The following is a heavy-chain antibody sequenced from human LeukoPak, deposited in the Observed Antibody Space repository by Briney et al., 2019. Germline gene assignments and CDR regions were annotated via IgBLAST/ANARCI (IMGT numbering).Heavy chain of an antibody. Sequence: TSETLSLTCAVYGGSFSGYYWSWIRQPPGKGLEWIGEINHSGSTNYNPSLKSRVTISVDTSKNQFSLKLSSVTAADTAVYYCVRPDDNSFDFWGQGTMVTVSS. CDR2: INHSGST. CDR1: GGSFSGYY. D-gene: IGHD3-9*01. J-gene: IGHJ3*01. V-gene: IGHV4-34*01. CDR3: VRPDDNSFDF.